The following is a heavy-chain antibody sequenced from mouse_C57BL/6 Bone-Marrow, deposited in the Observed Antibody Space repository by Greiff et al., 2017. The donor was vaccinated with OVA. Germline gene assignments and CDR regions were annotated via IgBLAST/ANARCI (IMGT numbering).Heavy chain of an antibody. CDR1: GFTFSDYY. J-gene: IGHJ3*01. V-gene: IGHV5-16*01. CDR2: INYDGSST. CDR3: ARDGGGFAY. Sequence: EVQRVESEGGLVQPGSSMKLSCTASGFTFSDYYMAWVRQVPEKGLEWVANINYDGSSTYYLDSLKSRFIISRDNAKNILYLQMSSLKSEDTATYYCARDGGGFAYWGQGTLVTVSA.